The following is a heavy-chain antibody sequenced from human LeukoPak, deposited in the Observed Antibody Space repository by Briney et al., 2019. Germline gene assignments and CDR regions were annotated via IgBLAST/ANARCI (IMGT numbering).Heavy chain of an antibody. CDR2: IYFTGIT. V-gene: IGHV4-31*03. CDR1: GGSISSGGYS. J-gene: IGHJ4*02. Sequence: PSQTLSLTCTVSGGSISSGGYSWSWIRQFPGKGLEWIGYIYFTGITYYNPYLKSRATFSVDTSENEFSLSLRSVTAADTAVYYCAREGCSGGSCYGTVGIDHRGQGTLVTVSS. CDR3: AREGCSGGSCYGTVGIDH. D-gene: IGHD2-15*01.